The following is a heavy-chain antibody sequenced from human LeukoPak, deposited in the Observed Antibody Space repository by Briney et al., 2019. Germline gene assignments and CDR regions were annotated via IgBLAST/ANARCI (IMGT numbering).Heavy chain of an antibody. CDR3: ARGSPPSLAYCGGDCYFDY. Sequence: SETLSLTCTVFGGSISSYYWSWIRQPPGKGLEWIGYIYYSGSTNYNPSLKSRVTISVDTSKNQFSPKLSSVTAADTAVYYCARGSPPSLAYCGGDCYFDYWGQGTLVTVSS. V-gene: IGHV4-59*01. D-gene: IGHD2-21*02. CDR1: GGSISSYY. CDR2: IYYSGST. J-gene: IGHJ4*02.